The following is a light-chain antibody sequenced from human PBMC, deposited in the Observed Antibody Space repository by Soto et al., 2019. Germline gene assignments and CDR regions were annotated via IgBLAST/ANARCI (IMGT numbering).Light chain of an antibody. CDR1: QSISDT. CDR3: QQYNNWPWT. Sequence: EIVMTQSPATLSVSPGGRATLSCRASQSISDTLAWYQQKPGQAPSLLIHGASTRAPGFPARFSGSGSGTDFTLTISSLQSEDFAVYYCQQYNNWPWTFGQGTKVEIK. J-gene: IGKJ1*01. V-gene: IGKV3-15*01. CDR2: GAS.